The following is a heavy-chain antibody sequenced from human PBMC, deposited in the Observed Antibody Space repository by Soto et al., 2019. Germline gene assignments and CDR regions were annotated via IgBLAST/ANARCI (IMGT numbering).Heavy chain of an antibody. Sequence: PGGSLRLSCAASGFTFSSYDMHWVRQATGKGLEWVSAIGTAGDTYYPGSVKGRFTISRENAKNSLYLQMNSLRAGDTAVYYCARGVSGRYYYYYYYMDVWGKGTTVTVSS. V-gene: IGHV3-13*01. D-gene: IGHD6-19*01. CDR1: GFTFSSYD. CDR3: ARGVSGRYYYYYYYMDV. CDR2: IGTAGDT. J-gene: IGHJ6*03.